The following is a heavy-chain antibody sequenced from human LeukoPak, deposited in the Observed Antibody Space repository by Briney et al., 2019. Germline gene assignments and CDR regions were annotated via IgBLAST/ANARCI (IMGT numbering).Heavy chain of an antibody. J-gene: IGHJ5*02. CDR3: ARATTVVTS. CDR1: GGSISSGGYY. Sequence: SQTLSLTCTVSGGSISSGGYYWSWIRQPPGKGLEWIGYIYHGGSTYYNPSLKSRVTISVDRSKNQFSLKLSSVTAADTAVYYCARATTVVTSWGQGTLVTVSS. V-gene: IGHV4-30-2*01. CDR2: IYHGGST. D-gene: IGHD4-23*01.